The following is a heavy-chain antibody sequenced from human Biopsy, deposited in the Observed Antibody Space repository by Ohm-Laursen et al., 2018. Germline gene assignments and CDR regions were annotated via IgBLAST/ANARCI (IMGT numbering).Heavy chain of an antibody. J-gene: IGHJ5*02. Sequence: SLRLSCAASGFTFNNYGMQWVRQAPGKGLEWVAFIFYDGSNTYYADSVRGRFTISRDNSKNTLYLQMNSVRADDTAIYYCAKGGSITIFGVVINNCFDPWGQGTRVTVSS. CDR3: AKGGSITIFGVVINNCFDP. V-gene: IGHV3-30*18. CDR2: IFYDGSNT. D-gene: IGHD3-3*01. CDR1: GFTFNNYG.